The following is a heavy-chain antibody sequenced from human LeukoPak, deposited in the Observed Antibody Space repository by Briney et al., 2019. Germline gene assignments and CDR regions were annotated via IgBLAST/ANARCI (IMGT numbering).Heavy chain of an antibody. D-gene: IGHD6-13*01. CDR1: GGSISSSSYY. V-gene: IGHV4-39*01. CDR3: ARMYSSSWYGVYYFDY. Sequence: SETLSLTCTVSGGSISSSSYYWGWIRQPPGKGLEWIGSIYYSGSTYYNPSLKSRVTISVGTSKNQFSLKLSSVTAADTAVYYCARMYSSSWYGVYYFDYWGQGTLVTVSS. J-gene: IGHJ4*02. CDR2: IYYSGST.